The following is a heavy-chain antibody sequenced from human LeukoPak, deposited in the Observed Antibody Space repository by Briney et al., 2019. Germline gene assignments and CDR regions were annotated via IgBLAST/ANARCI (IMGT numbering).Heavy chain of an antibody. CDR2: ISTNGGST. CDR3: VKDGSHGYKSNDF. J-gene: IGHJ4*02. CDR1: GFTFSSYA. V-gene: IGHV3-64D*06. Sequence: GGSLRLSCSASGFTFSSYAMHWVRQAPGKALEYVSVISTNGGSTNYAESVKGRFTISRDNSKNTLYLQMSSLRADDTAVYYCVKDGSHGYKSNDFWGQGTLVTVSS. D-gene: IGHD5-24*01.